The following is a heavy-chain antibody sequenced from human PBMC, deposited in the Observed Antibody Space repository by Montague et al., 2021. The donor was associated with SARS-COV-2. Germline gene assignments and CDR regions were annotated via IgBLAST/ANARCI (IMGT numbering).Heavy chain of an antibody. D-gene: IGHD7-27*01. CDR3: ARVRHLGRGMDV. Sequence: CAISGDSVARNGSRSDGLTPSLSRGLQWVGRPFYRTEWNYHYADSVKSRITIDPDTSKNQVSLQLRSVTPEDTAVYFCARVRHLGRGMDVWGQGTTVTVSS. CDR2: PFYRTEWNY. J-gene: IGHJ6*02. V-gene: IGHV6-1*01. CDR1: GDSVARNGSR.